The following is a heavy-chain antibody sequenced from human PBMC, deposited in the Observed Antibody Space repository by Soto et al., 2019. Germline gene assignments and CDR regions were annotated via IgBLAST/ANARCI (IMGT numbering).Heavy chain of an antibody. V-gene: IGHV3-7*01. Sequence: GGSLRLSCGASGFTFSSFWMNWVRQAPGKGLEWVANIKQDGSETSYVDSVKGRFTISRDNAKNSLYLQMNSLRAEDTAVYYGARVHDGAWYTRDYCGQGTLVIVSS. D-gene: IGHD6-19*01. CDR2: IKQDGSET. CDR1: GFTFSSFW. J-gene: IGHJ4*02. CDR3: ARVHDGAWYTRDY.